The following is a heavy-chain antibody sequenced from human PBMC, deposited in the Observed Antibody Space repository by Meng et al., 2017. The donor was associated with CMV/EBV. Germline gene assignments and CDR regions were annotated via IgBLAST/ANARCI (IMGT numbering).Heavy chain of an antibody. Sequence: GSAGGVFQPGGSLRLCCAASGFTCSSSAMHWVTQPPGKGLEWVSFIAHDGSAKTYTDSVKGRFTISRDDSENTVYLEMNSLRVEDTAVYYCAKDLYYSFDYWGQGTLVTVSS. V-gene: IGHV3-30*02. CDR3: AKDLYYSFDY. CDR2: IAHDGSAK. J-gene: IGHJ4*02. CDR1: GFTCSSSA. D-gene: IGHD2-8*01.